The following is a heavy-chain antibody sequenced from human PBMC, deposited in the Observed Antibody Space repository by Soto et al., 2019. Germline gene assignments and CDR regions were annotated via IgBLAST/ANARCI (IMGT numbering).Heavy chain of an antibody. CDR2: FDPEDGET. J-gene: IGHJ6*02. CDR3: TGKGSGIYYRTSGYYGMDV. V-gene: IGHV1-24*01. Sequence: QVQLVQSGAEVKKPGASVKVSCKVSGYTLTELSMHWVRQAPGKGLEWMGGFDPEDGETIYAQKFQGRVTMTEDTSTDTAYMELSSLRSEDTAVYYCTGKGSGIYYRTSGYYGMDVWGQGTTVTVSS. D-gene: IGHD3-10*01. CDR1: GYTLTELS.